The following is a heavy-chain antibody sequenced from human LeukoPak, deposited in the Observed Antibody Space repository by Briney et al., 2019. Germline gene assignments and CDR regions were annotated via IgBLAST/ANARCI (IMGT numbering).Heavy chain of an antibody. J-gene: IGHJ1*01. CDR2: ISYDGSNK. D-gene: IGHD2-21*01. CDR1: GFTFSSYA. Sequence: PGGSLRLSCAASGFTFSSYAMHWVRQAPGKGLEWVAVISYDGSNKYYADSVKGRFTISRDNSKNTLYLQMNSLRAEDTAVYYCAREPFSIVVVIATYFQHWGQGTLVTVSS. V-gene: IGHV3-30-3*01. CDR3: AREPFSIVVVIATYFQH.